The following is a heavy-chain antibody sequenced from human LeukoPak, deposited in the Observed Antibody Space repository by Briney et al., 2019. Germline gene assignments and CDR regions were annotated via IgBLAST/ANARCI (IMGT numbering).Heavy chain of an antibody. Sequence: ASVKVSCKASGGTFSSYDISWVRQAPGQGLEWRGRIIPIFGTANYAQKLQGRVTITTDESTSTAYMELSSLRSEDTAVYYCASSRLRGYSYGYLELHYWGQGTLVTVSS. CDR3: ASSRLRGYSYGYLELHY. V-gene: IGHV1-69*05. J-gene: IGHJ4*02. CDR1: GGTFSSYD. D-gene: IGHD5-18*01. CDR2: IIPIFGTA.